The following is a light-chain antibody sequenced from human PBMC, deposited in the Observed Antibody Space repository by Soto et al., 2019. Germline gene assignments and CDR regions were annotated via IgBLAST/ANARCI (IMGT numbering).Light chain of an antibody. J-gene: IGKJ2*01. Sequence: EIVLTQSPGTLSLSPGERATLSCRASQSVSGSYLAWYQQKPGQAPRLLVYGASSRATGIPDRFSGSGSGTDFPLTISRLEPEDFAVYYCQQYGSSPMYTFGQGTKLEIK. V-gene: IGKV3-20*01. CDR3: QQYGSSPMYT. CDR1: QSVSGSY. CDR2: GAS.